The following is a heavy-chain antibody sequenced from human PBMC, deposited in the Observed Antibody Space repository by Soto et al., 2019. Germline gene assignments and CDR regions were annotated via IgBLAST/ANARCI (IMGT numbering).Heavy chain of an antibody. CDR1: GYTFTSYG. CDR3: ARARGEYDFWSGYYLVGGYYYYMDV. J-gene: IGHJ6*03. CDR2: ISAYNGNT. Sequence: QVQLVQSGAEVKKPGASVKVSCKASGYTFTSYGISWVRQAPGQGLEWMGWISAYNGNTNYAQKLQGRVTMTTDTSTSTAYMELRSLRSDDTAVYYCARARGEYDFWSGYYLVGGYYYYMDVWGKGTTVTVSS. D-gene: IGHD3-3*01. V-gene: IGHV1-18*01.